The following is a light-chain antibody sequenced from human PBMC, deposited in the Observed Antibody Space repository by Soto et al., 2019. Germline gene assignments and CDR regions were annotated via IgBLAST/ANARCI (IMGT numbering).Light chain of an antibody. CDR2: EVS. Sequence: QSALTQPASVSGSPGQSITISCTGTSSDVGFYNFVSWYQQHPGKAPKLMIYEVSNRPSGVSNRFSGSRSGNTVSLTISGLQAEDEADYYCSSYKSSSTPVVFGGGTKLNVL. J-gene: IGLJ2*01. V-gene: IGLV2-14*01. CDR3: SSYKSSSTPVV. CDR1: SSDVGFYNF.